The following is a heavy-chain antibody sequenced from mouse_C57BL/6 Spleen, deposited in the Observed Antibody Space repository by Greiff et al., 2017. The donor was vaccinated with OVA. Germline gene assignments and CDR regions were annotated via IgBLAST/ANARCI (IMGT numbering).Heavy chain of an antibody. Sequence: EVKLVESGGGLVKPGGSLKLSCAASGFTFSSYAMSWVRQTPEKRLEWVATISDGGSYTYYPDNVKGRFTISRDNAKNNLYLQMSHLKSEDTAMYYCARDGTTVVEDWFAYWGQGTLVTVSA. J-gene: IGHJ3*01. CDR2: ISDGGSYT. V-gene: IGHV5-4*01. D-gene: IGHD1-1*01. CDR1: GFTFSSYA. CDR3: ARDGTTVVEDWFAY.